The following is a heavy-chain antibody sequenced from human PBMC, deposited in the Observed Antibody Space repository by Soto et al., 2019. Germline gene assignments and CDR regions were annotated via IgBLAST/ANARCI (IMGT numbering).Heavy chain of an antibody. CDR1: GFTVSSNY. J-gene: IGHJ4*02. D-gene: IGHD3-22*01. V-gene: IGHV3-66*01. CDR3: ARDSYYHSSSGYYVFDY. Sequence: EVQLVESGGGLVQPGGSLRLSCAASGFTVSSNYMSWVRQAPGKGLEWVSVIYSGGSTYYADSVKGRFTISRDNSKNTLYLQMNALRPEDTAVYYCARDSYYHSSSGYYVFDYWGQGTLVTVSS. CDR2: IYSGGST.